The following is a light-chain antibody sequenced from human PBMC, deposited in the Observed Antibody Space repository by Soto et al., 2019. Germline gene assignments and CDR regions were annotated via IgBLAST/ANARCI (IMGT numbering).Light chain of an antibody. J-gene: IGLJ3*02. Sequence: QSVLTQPPSASGTPGQRVTISCSGSMSNIGSDTVNWYQQLPGTAPKLLIHRSNQRPSGVPGRFSGSKSGTSASLAISGLQSEDDADYHCASLYASLNGWVFGGGTKLTFL. CDR1: MSNIGSDT. CDR2: RSN. V-gene: IGLV1-44*01. CDR3: ASLYASLNGWV.